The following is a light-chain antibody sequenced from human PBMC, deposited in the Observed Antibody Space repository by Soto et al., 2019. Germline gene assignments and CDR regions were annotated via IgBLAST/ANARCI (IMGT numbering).Light chain of an antibody. V-gene: IGKV3-15*01. CDR2: GAS. CDR3: QSYNDWPFT. Sequence: EIVMTQSPATLSVSPGKRVTPPCRASESLSTYLAWYQQKPGQAPRLLIYGASTKATGIPARFSGSGSATDFTLTISSLQSEDFAVYYCQSYNDWPFTFGQGTK. CDR1: ESLSTY. J-gene: IGKJ2*01.